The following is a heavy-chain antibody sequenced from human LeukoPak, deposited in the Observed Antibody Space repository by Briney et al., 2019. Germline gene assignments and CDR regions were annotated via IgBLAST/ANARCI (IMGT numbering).Heavy chain of an antibody. Sequence: ASVKVSCKASGYTFTSYAMNWVRQAPGQGLEWMGWINTNTGNPTYAQGFTGRFVFSLDTSVSTAYLQISSLKAEDTAVYYCARTYSSSSFLYQYYYYYYMDVWGKGTTVTVSS. J-gene: IGHJ6*03. V-gene: IGHV7-4-1*02. CDR1: GYTFTSYA. CDR2: INTNTGNP. D-gene: IGHD6-6*01. CDR3: ARTYSSSSFLYQYYYYYYMDV.